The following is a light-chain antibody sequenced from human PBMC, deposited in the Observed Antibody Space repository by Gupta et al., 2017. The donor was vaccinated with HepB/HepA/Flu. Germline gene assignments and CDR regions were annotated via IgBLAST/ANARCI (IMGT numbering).Light chain of an antibody. V-gene: IGLV2-8*01. J-gene: IGLJ2*01. CDR2: EVS. CDR3: STYAGSNKEV. Sequence: QSALTQPPSASGSPGQSVTISCTRTSSDVGGYNYVSWYQQHPGKAPKLMNYEVSKRPEGVTDRFSGSRSGNTASLTVSGLQAEDEADYYCSTYAGSNKEVVGGGTKLTVL. CDR1: SSDVGGYNY.